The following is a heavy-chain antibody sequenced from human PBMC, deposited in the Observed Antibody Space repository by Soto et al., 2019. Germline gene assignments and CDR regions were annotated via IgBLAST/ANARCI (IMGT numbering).Heavy chain of an antibody. CDR3: ARDARRGVPAAIAYYYYYGMDV. D-gene: IGHD2-2*01. Sequence: ASVKVSCKASGGTFSSYAVSWVRQAPGQGLEWMGGIIPIFGTANYAQKFQGRVTITADESTSTAYMELSSLRSEDTAVYYCARDARRGVPAAIAYYYYYGMDVWGQGTTVTVSS. J-gene: IGHJ6*02. CDR1: GGTFSSYA. V-gene: IGHV1-69*13. CDR2: IIPIFGTA.